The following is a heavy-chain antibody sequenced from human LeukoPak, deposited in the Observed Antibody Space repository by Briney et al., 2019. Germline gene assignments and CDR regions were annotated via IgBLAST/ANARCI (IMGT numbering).Heavy chain of an antibody. D-gene: IGHD6-13*01. CDR1: GFSFGDNA. CDR2: IRSKAYGGTT. CDR3: TRAVSSWYIYFDY. V-gene: IGHV3-49*03. Sequence: GRSLRLSCTASGFSFGDNAMSWFRQAPGKGLEWVGFIRSKAYGGTTEYAASVKGRFTISRDDSKSIAYLQMSSLKTEDTAVYYCTRAVSSWYIYFDYWGQGTLVTVSS. J-gene: IGHJ4*02.